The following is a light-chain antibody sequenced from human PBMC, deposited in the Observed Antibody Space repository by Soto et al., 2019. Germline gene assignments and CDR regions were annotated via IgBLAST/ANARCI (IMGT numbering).Light chain of an antibody. J-gene: IGKJ1*01. Sequence: EIVMTQSPATLSVSPGERATLSCRASQSVSSNLAWYQQKPGQAPRPLIYGASTRATGIPARFSGSGSGTGFTITNSSLQSEDFEVYYCQQHNNWPTTCGQGTKVEIK. CDR1: QSVSSN. CDR2: GAS. CDR3: QQHNNWPTT. V-gene: IGKV3-15*01.